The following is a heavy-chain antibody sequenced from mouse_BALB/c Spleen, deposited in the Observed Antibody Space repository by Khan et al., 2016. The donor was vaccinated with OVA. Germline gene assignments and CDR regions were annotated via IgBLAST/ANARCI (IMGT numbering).Heavy chain of an antibody. CDR1: GYTFTSHT. D-gene: IGHD2-14*01. CDR3: ARRTTEYAMDY. Sequence: VKLKESGAELARPGASVKMSCKASGYTFTSHTMHWVKQRPGQGLEWIGYINPRSGYTNYNQKFNDKATLTADKSSSTAYMQLSSLTSEDSAVYYCARRTTEYAMDYWGQGTSVTVSS. CDR2: INPRSGYT. J-gene: IGHJ4*01. V-gene: IGHV1-4*01.